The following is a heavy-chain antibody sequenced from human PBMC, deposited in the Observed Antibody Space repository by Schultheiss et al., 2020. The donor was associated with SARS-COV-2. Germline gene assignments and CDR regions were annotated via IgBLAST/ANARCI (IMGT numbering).Heavy chain of an antibody. J-gene: IGHJ4*02. CDR1: GFTFSSYA. CDR2: ITSSGSTI. D-gene: IGHD3-22*01. CDR3: AKDRAYDSSASLDY. Sequence: GGSLRLSCAASGFTFSSYAMHWVRQAPGKGLEWVSYITSSGSTIYYADSVRGRFIVSRDNAKNSLYLQMNSLRTEDTALYFCAKDRAYDSSASLDYWGQGTLVTVSS. V-gene: IGHV3-48*04.